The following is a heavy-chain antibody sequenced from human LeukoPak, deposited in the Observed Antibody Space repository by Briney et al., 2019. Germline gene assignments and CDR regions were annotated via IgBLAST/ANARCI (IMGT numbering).Heavy chain of an antibody. J-gene: IGHJ5*02. CDR1: GYSFTSYW. Sequence: AGESLKISCKGSGYSFTSYWIGWVRQMPGKGLEWMGIIYPGDSDTRYSPSFQGQVTISADKSISTAYLQWSSLKASDTAMYYCARLPGQVGATIRDWFDPWGQGTLVTVSS. CDR2: IYPGDSDT. CDR3: ARLPGQVGATIRDWFDP. D-gene: IGHD1-26*01. V-gene: IGHV5-51*01.